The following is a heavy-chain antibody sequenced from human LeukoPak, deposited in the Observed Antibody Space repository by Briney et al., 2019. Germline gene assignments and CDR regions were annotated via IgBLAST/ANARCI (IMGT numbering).Heavy chain of an antibody. CDR1: GGSISSYY. Sequence: PSETLSLTCTVSGGSISSYYWGWIRQPPGKGLEWIGSIYYSGSTYYNPSLRSRVTISVDTSKNQFSLKLNSVTAADTAAYYCATLRSEATVIVAGPAYFDSWGQGTLVTVSS. V-gene: IGHV4-59*05. D-gene: IGHD3-22*01. CDR3: ATLRSEATVIVAGPAYFDS. J-gene: IGHJ4*02. CDR2: IYYSGST.